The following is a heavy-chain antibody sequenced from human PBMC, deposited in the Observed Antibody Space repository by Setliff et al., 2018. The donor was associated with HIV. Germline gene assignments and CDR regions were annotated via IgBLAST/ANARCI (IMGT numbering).Heavy chain of an antibody. J-gene: IGHJ3*02. D-gene: IGHD3-10*01. CDR3: ARGALFAKLKNITMFRGVMVAFDI. CDR1: GYTFTSYD. Sequence: ASVKVSCKASGYTFTSYDINWVRQATGQGLEWMGWMNPNSGNTGYAQKFQGRVTMTRNTSISTAYMELSSLKSEDTAAYYCARGALFAKLKNITMFRGVMVAFDIWGQGTMVTVSS. V-gene: IGHV1-8*02. CDR2: MNPNSGNT.